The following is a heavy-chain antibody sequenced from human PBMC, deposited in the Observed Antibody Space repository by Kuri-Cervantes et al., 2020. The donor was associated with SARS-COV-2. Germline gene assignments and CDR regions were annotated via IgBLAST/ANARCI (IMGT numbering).Heavy chain of an antibody. CDR3: AKDPLFRGTYDLGKLDS. J-gene: IGHJ4*02. V-gene: IGHV3-13*01. CDR1: GFTFSSYD. D-gene: IGHD3-3*01. CDR2: IGTAGDT. Sequence: GESLKISCAASGFTFSSYDMHWVRQATGKGLEWVSAIGTAGDTYYPGSVKGRFTISRENAKNSLYLQMNSLRVEDTAVYYCAKDPLFRGTYDLGKLDSWGRGTLVTVSS.